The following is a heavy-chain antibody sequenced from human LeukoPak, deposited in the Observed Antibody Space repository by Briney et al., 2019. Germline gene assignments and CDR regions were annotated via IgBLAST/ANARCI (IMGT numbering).Heavy chain of an antibody. CDR3: ATRLGMSGSYPYYYYYMDV. CDR1: GGSISSSSYY. J-gene: IGHJ6*03. V-gene: IGHV4-39*07. D-gene: IGHD1-26*01. CDR2: IYHSGST. Sequence: SETLSLTCTVSGGSISSSSYYWGWIRQPPGKGLEWIGYIYHSGSTYYNPSLKSRVTISVDRSKNQFSLKLSSVTAADTVVYYCATRLGMSGSYPYYYYYMDVWGKGTTVTVSS.